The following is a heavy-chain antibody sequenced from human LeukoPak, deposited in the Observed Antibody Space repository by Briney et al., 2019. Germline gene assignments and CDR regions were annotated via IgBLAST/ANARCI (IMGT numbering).Heavy chain of an antibody. D-gene: IGHD2-2*01. CDR3: ARGPHYCGTTTCYRYFAY. CDR2: INPNSGGT. CDR1: GYTFTGYY. V-gene: IGHV1-2*02. J-gene: IGHJ4*02. Sequence: ASVKVSCKASGYTFTGYYMHWVRQAPGQGLEWMGWINPNSGGTNYAQKFQDRVTMTRDTSISTAYMELSRLRSDDTAVYYCARGPHYCGTTTCYRYFAYWGQGTLVTVSS.